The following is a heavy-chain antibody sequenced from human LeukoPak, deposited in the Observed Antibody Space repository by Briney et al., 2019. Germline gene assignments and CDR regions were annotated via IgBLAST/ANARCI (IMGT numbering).Heavy chain of an antibody. CDR1: GYRFSDYY. J-gene: IGHJ4*02. CDR2: VNSNSGGT. Sequence: ASVKVSCKTSGYRFSDYYMHWVRQAPGQGLEWMGWVNSNSGGTHYAQKFEGRVTMTRDTSISTAYMELSRLKSDDTAVYYCARGYCSGGSCYHFESWGQGTLVSVSS. D-gene: IGHD2-15*01. CDR3: ARGYCSGGSCYHFES. V-gene: IGHV1-2*02.